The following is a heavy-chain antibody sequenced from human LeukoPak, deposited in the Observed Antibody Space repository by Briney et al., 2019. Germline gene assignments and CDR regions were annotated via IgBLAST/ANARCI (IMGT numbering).Heavy chain of an antibody. CDR3: ARGEGGLYYYYYMDV. CDR1: GFTFSSYT. D-gene: IGHD2-15*01. CDR2: ITGSSTYI. Sequence: GGSLRLSCAVSGFTFSSYTMNWVRQAPGKGLEWVSSITGSSTYIYYADSVKGRFTISRGNAKNSLYLQMDNLGAEDTAVYYCARGEGGLYYYYYMDVWGKGTTVTVSS. V-gene: IGHV3-21*01. J-gene: IGHJ6*03.